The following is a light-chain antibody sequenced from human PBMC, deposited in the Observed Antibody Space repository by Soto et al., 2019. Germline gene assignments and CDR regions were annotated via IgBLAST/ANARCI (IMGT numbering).Light chain of an antibody. Sequence: EVVMTQSPATLSVSPGDRATLSCRASQSVDTNVVWYQQKPGQPPRLLVHSASIRATGVPARFTGIGSGTDFTLTISRLQSDDFAIYNCQQYYNWRPYTFGQGTRLQIK. CDR3: QQYYNWRPYT. J-gene: IGKJ2*01. CDR1: QSVDTN. CDR2: SAS. V-gene: IGKV3-15*01.